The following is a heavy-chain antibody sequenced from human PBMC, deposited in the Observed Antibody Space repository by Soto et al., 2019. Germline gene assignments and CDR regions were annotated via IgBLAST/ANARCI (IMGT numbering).Heavy chain of an antibody. CDR1: GFTFSSYW. V-gene: IGHV3-7*01. J-gene: IGHJ3*02. D-gene: IGHD2-21*01. CDR3: ARGMNIVVVSATEDAFDI. Sequence: GGSLRLSCAASGFTFSSYWMSWVRQAPGKGLEWVANIKQDGSEKYYVDSVKGRWTISRDNAKNSLYLQVNSLRAEDTAVDYCARGMNIVVVSATEDAFDIWGQGTMVTVSS. CDR2: IKQDGSEK.